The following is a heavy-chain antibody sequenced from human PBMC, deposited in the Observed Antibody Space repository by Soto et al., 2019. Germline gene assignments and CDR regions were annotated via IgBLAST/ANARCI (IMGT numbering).Heavy chain of an antibody. V-gene: IGHV4-30-4*01. J-gene: IGHJ4*02. CDR2: IYYSGST. CDR3: ARVPTTVTPGRLQRGIDY. Sequence: QVQLQESGPGLVKPSQTLSLTCTVSGGSISSGDYYWSWIRQPPGKGLEWIGYIYYSGSTYYNPSLKGRVTLSVATSKNQFSLKLSSVTAADTAVYYCARVPTTVTPGRLQRGIDYWGQGTLVTVSS. CDR1: GGSISSGDYY. D-gene: IGHD4-17*01.